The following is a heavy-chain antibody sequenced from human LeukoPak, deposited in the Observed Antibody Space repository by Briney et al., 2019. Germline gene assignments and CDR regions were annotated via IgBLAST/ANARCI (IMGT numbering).Heavy chain of an antibody. D-gene: IGHD2-15*01. CDR1: GFTFDDYA. V-gene: IGHV3-43*02. Sequence: GGSLRLSCAASGFTFDDYAMPWVRQAPGKGPEWVSLISGDGGSTYYADSVKGRFTISRDNSKNSLYLQMNSLRTEDTALYYCAKGGYCSGGSCYSYFDYWGQGTLVTVSS. CDR2: ISGDGGST. J-gene: IGHJ4*02. CDR3: AKGGYCSGGSCYSYFDY.